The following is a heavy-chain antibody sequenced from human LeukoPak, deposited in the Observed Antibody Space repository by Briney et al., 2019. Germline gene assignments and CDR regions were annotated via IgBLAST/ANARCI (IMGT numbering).Heavy chain of an antibody. D-gene: IGHD3-3*01. J-gene: IGHJ4*02. CDR1: GYTFTGYY. V-gene: IGHV1-2*02. Sequence: VASVKVSCKASGYTFTGYYMHWVRQAPGQGLEWMGWINPNSGGTNYAQKFQGRVTMTRDTSTSTVYMELSSLRSEDTAVYYCAREEIERYYDFWSGRKHFDYWGQGTLVTVSS. CDR2: INPNSGGT. CDR3: AREEIERYYDFWSGRKHFDY.